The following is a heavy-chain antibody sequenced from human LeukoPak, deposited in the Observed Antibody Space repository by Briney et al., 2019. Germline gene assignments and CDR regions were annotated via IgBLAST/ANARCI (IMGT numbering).Heavy chain of an antibody. D-gene: IGHD5-18*01. Sequence: GGSLRLSCAASGFTFSSYSMNWVRQAPGKGLEWVSYISSSSSTIYCADSVKGRFTISRYSAKDSLYLPMNSLRATDTAVYYCARGARQLWLTCDYGGEGTLVSVSS. CDR3: ARGARQLWLTCDY. CDR2: ISSSSSTI. J-gene: IGHJ4*02. V-gene: IGHV3-48*04. CDR1: GFTFSSYS.